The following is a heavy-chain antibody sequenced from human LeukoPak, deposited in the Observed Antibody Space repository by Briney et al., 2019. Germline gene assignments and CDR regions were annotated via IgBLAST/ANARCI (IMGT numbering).Heavy chain of an antibody. V-gene: IGHV3-9*01. J-gene: IGHJ4*02. CDR2: ISWNSGSI. Sequence: GRSLRLSCAASGFTFDDYAMHWVRQVPGKGLEWVSGISWNSGSIGYADSVKGRFTISRDNAKNSLYLQMNSLRAEDTALYYCAKGRAIAAPSQVFDYWGQGTLVTVSS. D-gene: IGHD6-6*01. CDR3: AKGRAIAAPSQVFDY. CDR1: GFTFDDYA.